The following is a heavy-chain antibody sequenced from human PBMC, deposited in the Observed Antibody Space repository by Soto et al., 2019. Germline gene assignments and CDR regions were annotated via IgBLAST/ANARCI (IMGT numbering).Heavy chain of an antibody. V-gene: IGHV1-2*04. Sequence: QVQLVQSGAEVKKPGASVKVSCKASGDTFTGYDMHWVRQAPGQGLEWMGWINPNSGGTNYAQKFQGWVTRTRDTSISTAYMELSRLRSDDTAVYYCARQVGGYSGYVHALDAFDIWGQGTMVTVSS. J-gene: IGHJ3*02. D-gene: IGHD5-12*01. CDR3: ARQVGGYSGYVHALDAFDI. CDR1: GDTFTGYD. CDR2: INPNSGGT.